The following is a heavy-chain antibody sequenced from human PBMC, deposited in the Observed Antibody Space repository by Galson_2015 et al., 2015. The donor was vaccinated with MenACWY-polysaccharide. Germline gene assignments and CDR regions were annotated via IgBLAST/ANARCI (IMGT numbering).Heavy chain of an antibody. CDR3: ARDRPDCSVGTCLPGNYFDY. V-gene: IGHV3-30-3*01. CDR1: GITFSRDG. D-gene: IGHD2-15*01. Sequence: LRLSCAASGITFSRDGFHWVRQAPGKGLEWVAVSRSHNSKQFYADSVKGRFTVSRDESTSTLYLQMNSLRPEDTAVYYCARDRPDCSVGTCLPGNYFDYWGQGTLVTVSS. CDR2: SRSHNSKQ. J-gene: IGHJ4*02.